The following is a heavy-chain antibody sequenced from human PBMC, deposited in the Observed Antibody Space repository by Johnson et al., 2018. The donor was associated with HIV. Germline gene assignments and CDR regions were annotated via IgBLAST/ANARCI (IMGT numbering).Heavy chain of an antibody. CDR1: GFTFSSYG. D-gene: IGHD4-17*01. V-gene: IGHV3-30*02. CDR2: IRYDGSNK. J-gene: IGHJ3*02. CDR3: AKRAGYDYGDYTTGAFDI. Sequence: QAQLVESGGGVVQPGGSLRLSCAASGFTFSSYGMHWVRQAPGKGLEWVAFIRYDGSNKYYADSVKGRFTISRDNSKNTLYLQMNSLRAEDTAVYYCAKRAGYDYGDYTTGAFDIWGQGTMVTVSS.